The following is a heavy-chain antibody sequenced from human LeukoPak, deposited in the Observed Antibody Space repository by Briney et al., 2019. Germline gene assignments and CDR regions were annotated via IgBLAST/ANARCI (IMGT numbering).Heavy chain of an antibody. CDR2: ISTDGTYT. D-gene: IGHD3-16*02. V-gene: IGHV3-74*03. Sequence: GGSLRLSCAASGFTFSSYWMHWVRQAPGKGLVWVSRISTDGTYTEYADSVKGRFTISRDRSKNSVYLQMNSLRPDDTALYYCAKDGGRYRFDFWGQGTMVTVSS. J-gene: IGHJ4*02. CDR1: GFTFSSYW. CDR3: AKDGGRYRFDF.